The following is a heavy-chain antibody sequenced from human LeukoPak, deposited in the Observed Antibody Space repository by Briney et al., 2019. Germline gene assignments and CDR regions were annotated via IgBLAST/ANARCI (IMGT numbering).Heavy chain of an antibody. Sequence: GGSLRLSCVASGFTFSPFGMNWVRQAPGQGLEWVSSISSSDQSSYADSVKGRFITSRKNAKNSRYLLLSNLGGEDTAVYYCARHFSGWSRDYWGHGTLVTVSS. V-gene: IGHV3-21*01. CDR1: GFTFSPFG. CDR3: ARHFSGWSRDY. D-gene: IGHD6-19*01. J-gene: IGHJ4*01. CDR2: SISSSDQS.